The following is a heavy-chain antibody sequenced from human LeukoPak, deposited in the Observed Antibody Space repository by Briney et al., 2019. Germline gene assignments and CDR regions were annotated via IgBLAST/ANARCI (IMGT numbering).Heavy chain of an antibody. CDR1: GYTFTSYG. CDR2: TSAYNGNT. J-gene: IGHJ4*02. V-gene: IGHV1-18*01. D-gene: IGHD5-18*01. Sequence: VAAVKVSCKASGYTFTSYGINWVRQAPGQGLEWMGWTSAYNGNTNYAQKLQGRVTMTTDTSTSTAYMELRSLRSDDTAVYYCARRRVHTAMATDYWGQGTLVTVSS. CDR3: ARRRVHTAMATDY.